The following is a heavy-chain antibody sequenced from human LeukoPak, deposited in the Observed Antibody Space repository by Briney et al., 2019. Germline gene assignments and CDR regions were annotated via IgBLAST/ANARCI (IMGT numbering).Heavy chain of an antibody. D-gene: IGHD2/OR15-2a*01. V-gene: IGHV1-2*06. J-gene: IGHJ5*02. CDR1: GYTFTGYY. CDR2: INPNSGGT. Sequence: ASVKVSCKXSGYTFTGYYMHWVRQAPGQGLEWMGRINPNSGGTNYAQKFQGRVTMTRDTSISTAYMELSRLRSDDTAVYYCARGRPSTNRNNINWFDPWGQGTLVTVSS. CDR3: ARGRPSTNRNNINWFDP.